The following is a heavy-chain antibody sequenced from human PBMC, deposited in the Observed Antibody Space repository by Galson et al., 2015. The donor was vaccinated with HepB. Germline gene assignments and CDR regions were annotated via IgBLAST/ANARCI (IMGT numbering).Heavy chain of an antibody. Sequence: SLRLSCAASGFTFSSYGMHWVRQAPGKGLEWVAVISYDGSNKYYADSVKGRFTISRDNSENTLYLQMNSLRAEDTAVYYCAKELYGALPYYDFWSGFPDYYYGMDVWGQGTTVTVSS. CDR1: GFTFSSYG. V-gene: IGHV3-30*18. D-gene: IGHD3-3*01. CDR2: ISYDGSNK. J-gene: IGHJ6*02. CDR3: AKELYGALPYYDFWSGFPDYYYGMDV.